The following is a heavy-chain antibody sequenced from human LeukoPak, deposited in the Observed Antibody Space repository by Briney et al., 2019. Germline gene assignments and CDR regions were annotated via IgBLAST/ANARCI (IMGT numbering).Heavy chain of an antibody. D-gene: IGHD5-12*01. CDR1: GGSISSGGYS. Sequence: SETLSLTCAVSGGSISSGGYSWSWIRHPPGKGLEWIGYIYHSGSTYYNPSLKSRVTISVDRSKNQFSLKLSSVTAADTAVYYCASRSGYVYAEYFQHWGQGTLVTVSS. V-gene: IGHV4-30-2*01. J-gene: IGHJ1*01. CDR3: ASRSGYVYAEYFQH. CDR2: IYHSGST.